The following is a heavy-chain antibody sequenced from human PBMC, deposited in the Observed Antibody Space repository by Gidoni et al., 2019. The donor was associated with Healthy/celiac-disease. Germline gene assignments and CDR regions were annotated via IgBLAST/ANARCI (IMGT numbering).Heavy chain of an antibody. CDR3: ARGLDYGGKGGYGYFDL. CDR1: VGPPSGGGYY. J-gene: IGHJ2*01. V-gene: IGHV4-31*11. D-gene: IGHD4-17*01. Sequence: QVQLQESGPGLGKPSQDLSLACAVSVGPPSGGGYYWSWIRQHTGKGLVWRGYIYASGSTYYNPSLKSRVTISVDTSKNQFSLKLRSVTAADTAVYYCARGLDYGGKGGYGYFDLWGRGTLVTVSS. CDR2: IYASGST.